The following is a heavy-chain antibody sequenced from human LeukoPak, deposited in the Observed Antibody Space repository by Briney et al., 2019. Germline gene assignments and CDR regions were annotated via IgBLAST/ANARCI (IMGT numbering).Heavy chain of an antibody. CDR1: GGSFSGYY. CDR3: ARLHGAVAGWFDP. D-gene: IGHD6-19*01. J-gene: IGHJ5*02. V-gene: IGHV4-59*01. CDR2: IYYSGST. Sequence: SETLSLTCAVYGGSFSGYYWSWIRQPPGKGLEWIGYIYYSGSTNYNPSLKSRVTISVDTSKNQFSLKLSSVTAADTAVYYCARLHGAVAGWFDPWGQGTLVTVSS.